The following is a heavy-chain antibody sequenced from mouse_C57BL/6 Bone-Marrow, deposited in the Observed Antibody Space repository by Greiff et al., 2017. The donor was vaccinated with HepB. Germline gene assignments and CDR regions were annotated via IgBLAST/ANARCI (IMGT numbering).Heavy chain of an antibody. D-gene: IGHD4-1*01. Sequence: VQLQQSGAELVRPGTSVKVSCKASGYAFTNYLIEWVKQRPGQGLEWIGVINPGSGGTNYNEKFKGKATLTADKSSSTAYMQLSSLTSEDSAVYFCARGTGTRYAMDYWGQGTSVTVSS. CDR1: GYAFTNYL. CDR2: INPGSGGT. V-gene: IGHV1-54*01. CDR3: ARGTGTRYAMDY. J-gene: IGHJ4*01.